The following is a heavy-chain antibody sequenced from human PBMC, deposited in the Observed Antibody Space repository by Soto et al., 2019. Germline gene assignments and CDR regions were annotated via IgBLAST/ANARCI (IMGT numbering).Heavy chain of an antibody. J-gene: IGHJ6*02. Sequence: GGSLRLSCAASGFTFSSYAMSWVRQAPGKGLEWVAVISYDGSNKYYADSVKGRFTISRDNSKNTLYLQMNSLRAEDTAVYYCAKDTEWEVIMGYYGMGVWVQGSTVTVSS. D-gene: IGHD3-3*01. V-gene: IGHV3-30*18. CDR2: ISYDGSNK. CDR1: GFTFSSYA. CDR3: AKDTEWEVIMGYYGMGV.